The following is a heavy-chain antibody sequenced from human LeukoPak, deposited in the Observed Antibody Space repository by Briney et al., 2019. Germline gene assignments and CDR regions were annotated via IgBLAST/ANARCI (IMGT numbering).Heavy chain of an antibody. D-gene: IGHD5-12*01. Sequence: ASVKVSCKASGYTFTSYDINWMRQAPGQGLEWMGWINPNSGGTNYAQKFQGRVTMTRDTSISTAYMELSRLRSDDTAVYYCARDLATTETNYFDYWGQGTLVTVSS. V-gene: IGHV1-2*02. CDR2: INPNSGGT. CDR3: ARDLATTETNYFDY. J-gene: IGHJ4*02. CDR1: GYTFTSYD.